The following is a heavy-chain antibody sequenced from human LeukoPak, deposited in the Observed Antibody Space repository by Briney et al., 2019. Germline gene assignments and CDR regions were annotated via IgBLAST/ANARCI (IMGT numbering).Heavy chain of an antibody. CDR1: GVSISNYY. CDR3: ARGYFY. V-gene: IGHV4-4*08. CDR2: IYNSGRT. Sequence: KSSETLSLTCIVSGVSISNYYWSWIRQPPGKGLEWIGYIYNSGRTSYNPYFKGRVSISADMPRNQVSLRLTSVTAADTAVYYRARGYFYWGQGVLVTVSS. J-gene: IGHJ4*02. D-gene: IGHD3-9*01.